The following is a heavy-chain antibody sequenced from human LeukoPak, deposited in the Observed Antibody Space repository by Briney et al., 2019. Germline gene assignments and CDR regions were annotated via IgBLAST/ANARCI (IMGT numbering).Heavy chain of an antibody. J-gene: IGHJ4*02. CDR2: INHSGST. CDR1: GGSFSGYY. D-gene: IGHD2-2*02. CDR3: ARVVPAAICYFDY. V-gene: IGHV4-34*01. Sequence: SETPSLTCAVYGGSFSGYYWSWIRQPPGKGLEWIGEINHSGSTNYNPSLKSRVTISVDTSKNQFSLKLSSVTAADTAVYYCARVVPAAICYFDYWGQGTLVTVSS.